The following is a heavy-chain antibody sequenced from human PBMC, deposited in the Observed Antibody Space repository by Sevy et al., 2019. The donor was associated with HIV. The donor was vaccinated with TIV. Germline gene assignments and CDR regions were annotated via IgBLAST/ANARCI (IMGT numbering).Heavy chain of an antibody. CDR1: GGSISSYY. CDR3: ARAPYYYDSSGYYYVYYFDY. D-gene: IGHD3-22*01. V-gene: IGHV4-59*01. Sequence: SETLSLTCTVSGGSISSYYWSWIRQPPGKGLEWIGYIYYSGSTNYNPSLKSRVTISVDTSKNQFSLKLSSVTAADTAVYYCARAPYYYDSSGYYYVYYFDYWGQGTLVTVSS. J-gene: IGHJ4*02. CDR2: IYYSGST.